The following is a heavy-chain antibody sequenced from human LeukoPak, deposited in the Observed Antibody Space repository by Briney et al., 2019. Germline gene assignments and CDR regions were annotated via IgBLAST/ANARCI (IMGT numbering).Heavy chain of an antibody. D-gene: IGHD4-17*01. CDR1: GFIFSNYY. CDR3: GRDPNGDYLGAFDF. V-gene: IGHV3-23*01. J-gene: IGHJ3*01. CDR2: IGANGGAT. Sequence: GSLRLSCAASGFIFSNYYLVWVRQAPGKGLELISGIGANGGATYYADSVKGRFTISRDNSRETLYLHMNGLRADDTAVYYCGRDPNGDYLGAFDFWGQGTTVSVSS.